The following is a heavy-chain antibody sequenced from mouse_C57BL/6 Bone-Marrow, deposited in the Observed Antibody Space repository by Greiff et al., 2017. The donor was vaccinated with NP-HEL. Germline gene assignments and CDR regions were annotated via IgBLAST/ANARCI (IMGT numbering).Heavy chain of an antibody. CDR2: ISYDGSN. Sequence: EVKLQESGPGLVKPSQSLSLTCSVTGYSITSGYYWNWIRQFPGNKLEWMGYISYDGSNNYNPSLKNRISITRDTSKNQFFLKLNSVTTEDTATYYCARGDGYYGVDYWGQGTTLTVSS. D-gene: IGHD2-3*01. V-gene: IGHV3-6*01. CDR1: GYSITSGYY. J-gene: IGHJ2*01. CDR3: ARGDGYYGVDY.